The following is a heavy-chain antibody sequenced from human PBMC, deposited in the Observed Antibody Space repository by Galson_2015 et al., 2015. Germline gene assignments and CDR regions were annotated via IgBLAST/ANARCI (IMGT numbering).Heavy chain of an antibody. CDR1: GFTFSTYA. CDR3: AKGRFSGGYYFDL. D-gene: IGHD6-19*01. Sequence: SLRLSCAASGFTFSTYAMNWVRQAPGKGLEWVSVISADGATIWYADSVKGRFTISRDNSQNTLFPQVSSLRAEDTAVYYCAKGRFSGGYYFDLWGRATLVTVSS. V-gene: IGHV3-23*01. J-gene: IGHJ2*01. CDR2: ISADGATI.